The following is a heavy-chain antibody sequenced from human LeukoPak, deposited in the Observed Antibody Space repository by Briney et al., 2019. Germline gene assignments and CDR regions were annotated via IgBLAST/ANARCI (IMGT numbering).Heavy chain of an antibody. D-gene: IGHD1-1*01. CDR1: GYTSRTYG. J-gene: IGHJ5*02. CDR2: ISSHNGNT. Sequence: GASVKVSCKSSGYTSRTYGISWMRQAPGQGLEWMGWISSHNGNTNYAQKFHGRLTMTTDTSTSTAYMELRGLRSDDTGVYYCARDVPGSIGTTARFDPWGQGTLVTVSS. CDR3: ARDVPGSIGTTARFDP. V-gene: IGHV1-18*01.